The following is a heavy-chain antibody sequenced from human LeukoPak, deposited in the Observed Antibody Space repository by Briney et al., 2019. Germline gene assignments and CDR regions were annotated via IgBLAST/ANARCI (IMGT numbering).Heavy chain of an antibody. D-gene: IGHD3-10*01. CDR3: AGDYDSGSYILDY. CDR2: ISAHNGNT. Sequence: ASVKVSCKASGYTFTSYGVTWVRQAPGQGLEWMGWISAHNGNTNYAQKLQGRVTMTTDTSTTTAYMELRSLRSGDTAVYYCAGDYDSGSYILDYWGQGTLVTVSS. CDR1: GYTFTSYG. V-gene: IGHV1-18*01. J-gene: IGHJ4*02.